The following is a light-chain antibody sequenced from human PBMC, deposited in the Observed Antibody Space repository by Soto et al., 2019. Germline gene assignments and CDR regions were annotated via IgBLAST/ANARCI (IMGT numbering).Light chain of an antibody. CDR1: QSISSW. Sequence: DIQMTQSPSTLSASIGARVTITCRASQSISSWLAWYQQKPGKAPKLLIYDASSLESGVPSRFSGSGSGTEFTLTISSLQPDDFATYYCQQYNSYRTFGQGTKVDIK. J-gene: IGKJ1*01. CDR3: QQYNSYRT. V-gene: IGKV1-5*01. CDR2: DAS.